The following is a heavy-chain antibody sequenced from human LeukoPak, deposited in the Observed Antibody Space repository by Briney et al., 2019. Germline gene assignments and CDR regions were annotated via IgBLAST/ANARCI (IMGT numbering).Heavy chain of an antibody. J-gene: IGHJ4*02. Sequence: ASVKVSCKASGYTFTSYDINWVRQATGQGLEWMGWMNPNSGNTGYAQKFQGRVTMTRNTSISTAYMELSSLRSEDTAVYYCARTMTLELWNGIDYWGQGTLVTVSS. D-gene: IGHD1-1*01. CDR2: MNPNSGNT. CDR3: ARTMTLELWNGIDY. CDR1: GYTFTSYD. V-gene: IGHV1-8*01.